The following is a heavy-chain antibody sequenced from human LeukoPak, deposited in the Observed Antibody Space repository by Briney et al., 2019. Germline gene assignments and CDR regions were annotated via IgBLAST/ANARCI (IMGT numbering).Heavy chain of an antibody. CDR3: ARGRSTTGTFFIC. CDR2: INPNSGGT. CDR1: GYTFTGYY. Sequence: ASVKVSCKASGYTFTGYYMHWVRQAPGQGLEWMGWINPNSGGTNYAQKFQGRVTMTRDTSISTAYMELSRLRSDDTAVYYCARGRSTTGTFFICWGQGTLVTVSS. D-gene: IGHD1-1*01. J-gene: IGHJ4*02. V-gene: IGHV1-2*02.